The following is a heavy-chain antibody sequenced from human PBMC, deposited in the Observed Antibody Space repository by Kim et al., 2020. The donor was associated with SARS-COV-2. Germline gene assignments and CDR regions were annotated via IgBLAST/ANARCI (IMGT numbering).Heavy chain of an antibody. CDR3: AKSLVMVRGGGAFDI. V-gene: IGHV3-23*01. D-gene: IGHD3-10*01. Sequence: GGSLRLPCAASGFTFSSYAMSWVRQAPGKGLEWVSAISGSGGSTYYADSVKGRFTISRDNSKNTLYLQMNSLRAEDTAVYYCAKSLVMVRGGGAFDIWGQGTMVTVSS. J-gene: IGHJ3*02. CDR2: ISGSGGST. CDR1: GFTFSSYA.